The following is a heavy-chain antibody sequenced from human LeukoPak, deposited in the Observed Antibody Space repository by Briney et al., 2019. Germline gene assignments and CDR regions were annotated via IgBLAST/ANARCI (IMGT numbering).Heavy chain of an antibody. J-gene: IGHJ3*02. Sequence: GGSLRLSCAASGFTFSSYGMHWVRQAPGKGLEWVGRIRNKANSYATGYAASGKGRFTITRDESKKTGYLQMNSLKTEDTAVYYCTRRSRDVYNSDAFDMWGQGTLVTVSS. CDR2: IRNKANSYAT. D-gene: IGHD5-24*01. CDR1: GFTFSSYG. V-gene: IGHV3-73*01. CDR3: TRRSRDVYNSDAFDM.